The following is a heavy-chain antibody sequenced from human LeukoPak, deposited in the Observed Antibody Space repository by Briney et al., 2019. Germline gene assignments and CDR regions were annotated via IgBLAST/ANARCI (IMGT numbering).Heavy chain of an antibody. CDR1: GFTFSSYG. J-gene: IGHJ6*02. CDR3: ARDLYYYGSGSFGKYYYYGMDV. V-gene: IGHV3-33*01. D-gene: IGHD3-10*01. Sequence: PGRSLRLSCAASGFTFSSYGMHWVRQAPGKGLEWVAVIWYDGSNKYYADSVKGRFTISRDNSKNTLYLQMNSLRAEDTAVYYCARDLYYYGSGSFGKYYYYGMDVWGQGTTVTVSS. CDR2: IWYDGSNK.